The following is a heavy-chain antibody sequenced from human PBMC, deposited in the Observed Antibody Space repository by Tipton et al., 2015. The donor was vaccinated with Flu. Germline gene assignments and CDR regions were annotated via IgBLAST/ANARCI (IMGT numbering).Heavy chain of an antibody. D-gene: IGHD4-11*01. Sequence: TLSLTCAVYGGSFSGHYWTWIRQPPGKGLEWIGEINHSGSTNYNPSLKSRVTISVDTSKNQFSLEVRSVTAADMAVYFCARRDFSNYVSEPKNWFDLWGQGTQVTVSS. CDR2: INHSGST. V-gene: IGHV4-34*01. CDR3: ARRDFSNYVSEPKNWFDL. CDR1: GGSFSGHY. J-gene: IGHJ5*02.